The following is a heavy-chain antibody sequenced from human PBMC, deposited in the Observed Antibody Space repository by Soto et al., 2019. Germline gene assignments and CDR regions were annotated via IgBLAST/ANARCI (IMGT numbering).Heavy chain of an antibody. D-gene: IGHD3-9*01. CDR3: ARGLPPTLRYFDWLAYYFDY. J-gene: IGHJ4*02. Sequence: SETLSLTCAVYGGSFSGYYWSWIRQPPGKGLEWIGEINHSGSTNYNPSLKSRVTISVDTSKNQFSLKLSSVTAADTAVYYCARGLPPTLRYFDWLAYYFDYWGQGTLVTVSS. CDR1: GGSFSGYY. V-gene: IGHV4-34*01. CDR2: INHSGST.